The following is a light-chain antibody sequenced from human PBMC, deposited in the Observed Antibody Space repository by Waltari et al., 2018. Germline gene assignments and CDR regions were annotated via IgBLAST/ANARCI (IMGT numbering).Light chain of an antibody. V-gene: IGLV1-44*01. J-gene: IGLJ1*01. CDR2: SNN. CDR3: AAWDDSLNGYV. CDR1: SPTIGTNL. Sequence: QSVLTQPPSASGTPGQRVTIPCSASSPTIGTNLVHWFQQLPGPAPKLLIFSNNQRPSGVPDRFSGSKPGNSASLAISGLQSEDEAEYYCAAWDDSLNGYVFGTGTKVTVL.